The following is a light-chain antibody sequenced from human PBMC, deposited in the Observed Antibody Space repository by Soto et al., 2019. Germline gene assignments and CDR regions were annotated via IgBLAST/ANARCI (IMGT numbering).Light chain of an antibody. J-gene: IGLJ2*01. CDR3: CAYAGSSTLV. CDR2: EGS. CDR1: SSDVGSYNL. V-gene: IGLV2-23*01. Sequence: QSALTQPASVSGSPGQSITISCTGTSSDVGSYNLVSWYQQHPGKAPKLMIYEGSKRPSGVSNRFSGSKSGNTASLTISGLQAEDEDDYYFCAYAGSSTLVFGGGTKLTVL.